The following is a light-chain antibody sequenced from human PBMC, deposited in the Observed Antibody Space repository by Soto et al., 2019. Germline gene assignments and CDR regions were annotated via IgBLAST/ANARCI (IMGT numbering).Light chain of an antibody. CDR2: EGN. CDR3: CSYAGSSGFL. J-gene: IGLJ1*01. CDR1: SSDVGTYNL. V-gene: IGLV2-23*03. Sequence: QSALTQPASVSGSPGQSITISCTGTSSDVGTYNLVSWYEHHPGKAPKLMIYEGNKRPSGVSSRFSGSKSGNTASLTISGLQAEDEADYYCCSYAGSSGFLFGTGTKLTVL.